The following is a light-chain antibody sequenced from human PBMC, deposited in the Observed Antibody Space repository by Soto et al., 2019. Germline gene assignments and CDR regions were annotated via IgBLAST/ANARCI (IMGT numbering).Light chain of an antibody. CDR2: DAS. CDR1: QDIGTY. Sequence: AIPMTQSPSSLSASTGDRFSLTCRATQDIGTYLEWYEQITGKAPKLLIYDASTLQTGVPSRFRGSGSGTDFTLTISYLQSEDFGTYYCQQFYNYPRTFGQGNKVDIK. V-gene: IGKV1-8*01. J-gene: IGKJ1*01. CDR3: QQFYNYPRT.